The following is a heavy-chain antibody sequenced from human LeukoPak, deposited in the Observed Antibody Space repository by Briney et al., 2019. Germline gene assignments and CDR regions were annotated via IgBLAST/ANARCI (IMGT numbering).Heavy chain of an antibody. V-gene: IGHV1-18*01. CDR2: ISAYNGNT. D-gene: IGHD5-24*01. Sequence: ASVKVSCKASGYTFTNYAISWVRQAPGQGLEWVGWISAYNGNTNYAQKLQGRVTMTTDTSTSTAYMDLRSLRSEDTAVYYCATYSRDGYNYYDAFDIWGQGTMVTVSS. CDR1: GYTFTNYA. CDR3: ATYSRDGYNYYDAFDI. J-gene: IGHJ3*02.